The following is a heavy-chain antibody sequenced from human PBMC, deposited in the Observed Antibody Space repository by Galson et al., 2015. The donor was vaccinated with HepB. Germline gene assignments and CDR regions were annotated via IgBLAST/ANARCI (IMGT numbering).Heavy chain of an antibody. D-gene: IGHD4-17*01. CDR2: INAGNGNT. J-gene: IGHJ5*02. CDR1: GYTFTGYA. CDR3: ARGDDYGDYGNWFDP. Sequence: SVKVSCKASGYTFTGYAMHWVRQAPGQRLEWMGWINAGNGNTKYSQKFQGRVTITRDTSASTAYMELSSLRSEDTAVYYCARGDDYGDYGNWFDPWGQGTLVTVSS. V-gene: IGHV1-3*01.